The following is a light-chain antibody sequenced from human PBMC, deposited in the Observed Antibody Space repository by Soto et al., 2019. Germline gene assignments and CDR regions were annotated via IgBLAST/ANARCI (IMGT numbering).Light chain of an antibody. CDR3: SSYTSSSTPYV. J-gene: IGLJ1*01. CDR1: SSDVGGYNY. CDR2: DVS. V-gene: IGLV2-14*01. Sequence: QSVLTKPASLTGSPGQSITISCTGTSSDVGGYNYVSWYQQHPGKAPKLMIYDVSNRPSGVSNRFSGSKSGNTASLTISGLQAEDEADYYCSSYTSSSTPYVFGTGTKVTVL.